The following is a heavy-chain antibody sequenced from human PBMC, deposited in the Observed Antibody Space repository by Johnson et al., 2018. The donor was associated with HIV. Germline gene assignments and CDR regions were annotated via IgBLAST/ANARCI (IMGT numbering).Heavy chain of an antibody. CDR2: IRYDGSNE. Sequence: QVQLVESGGGLIKPGGSLRLSCAASEFSFTNAWMNWVRRAPGKGLEWLAFIRYDGSNEYYVDSVKGRFTISRDNSKNTLYLQMNSLSAEDTAMYYCAKEKDYGAFDIWGQGTMVTVSS. CDR3: AKEKDYGAFDI. J-gene: IGHJ3*02. CDR1: EFSFTNAW. V-gene: IGHV3-30*02. D-gene: IGHD3-16*01.